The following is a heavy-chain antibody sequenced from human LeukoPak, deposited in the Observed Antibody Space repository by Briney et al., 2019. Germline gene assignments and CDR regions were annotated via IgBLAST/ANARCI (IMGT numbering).Heavy chain of an antibody. V-gene: IGHV3-23*01. Sequence: PGGSLRLACAASGFTFSTFAISWVRQAAGRGLEWVAGVSGTGGPTYYADSVAGPLSISRGHSKHPLCLQMNSLRAEDKALYYCAKVAPPQMGGAYYHGMDVWGQGTTVTVSS. D-gene: IGHD3-16*01. CDR1: GFTFSTFA. J-gene: IGHJ6*02. CDR2: VSGTGGPT. CDR3: AKVAPPQMGGAYYHGMDV.